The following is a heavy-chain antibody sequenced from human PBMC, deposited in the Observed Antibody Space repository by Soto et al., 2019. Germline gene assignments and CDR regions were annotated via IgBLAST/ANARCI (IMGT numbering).Heavy chain of an antibody. CDR3: ARSERGSKVDP. D-gene: IGHD2-15*01. CDR1: GGSISSGGYS. Sequence: PSETLSLTCAVSGGSISSGGYSWSWILQPPGKGLEWIGYIYHSGSTYYNPSLKSRVTISVDRSKNQFSLKLSSVTAADTAVYYCARSERGSKVDPWGQGTLVTVSS. J-gene: IGHJ5*02. V-gene: IGHV4-30-2*01. CDR2: IYHSGST.